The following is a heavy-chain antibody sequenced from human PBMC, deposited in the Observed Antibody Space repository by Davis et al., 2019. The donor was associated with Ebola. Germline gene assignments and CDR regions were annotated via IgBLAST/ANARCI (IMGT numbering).Heavy chain of an antibody. J-gene: IGHJ6*02. CDR3: ARGPLDYDILTGSPPLYYYYGMDV. CDR1: GFTFSDYY. V-gene: IGHV3-11*06. CDR2: ISSSSSYT. D-gene: IGHD3-9*01. Sequence: PGGSLRLSCAASGFTFSDYYMSWIRQAPGKGLEWVSYISSSSSYTNYADSVKGRFTISRDNAKNSLYLQMNSLRAEDTAVYYCARGPLDYDILTGSPPLYYYYGMDVWGQGTTVTVSS.